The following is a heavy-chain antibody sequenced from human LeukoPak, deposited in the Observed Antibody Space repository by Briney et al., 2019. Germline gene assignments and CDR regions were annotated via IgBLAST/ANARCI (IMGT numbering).Heavy chain of an antibody. CDR3: AKLTVIDY. J-gene: IGHJ4*02. D-gene: IGHD3-9*01. CDR1: GFSFSRYD. Sequence: PGGSLRLSCAASGFSFSRYDMGWVRQPPGKGLEWTSYISATSNTIYYADSVQGRFTISRDNSKNAVYLQMNSLRAEDTAVYYCAKLTVIDYWGRGTLVTVSS. CDR2: ISATSNTI. V-gene: IGHV3-48*01.